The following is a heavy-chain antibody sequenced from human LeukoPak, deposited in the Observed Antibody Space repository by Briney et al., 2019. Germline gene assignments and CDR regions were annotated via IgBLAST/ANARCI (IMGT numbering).Heavy chain of an antibody. CDR2: ISSSSRYI. V-gene: IGHV3-21*01. CDR3: ARGRGQWLVDY. J-gene: IGHJ4*02. Sequence: GGSLRLSCAASGFTFSSYGMHWVRQAPGKGLEWVSSISSSSRYIYYADSVKGRFTISRDNAKNSLYLQMNSLRAEDTAVYYCARGRGQWLVDYWGQGTLVTVSS. D-gene: IGHD6-19*01. CDR1: GFTFSSYG.